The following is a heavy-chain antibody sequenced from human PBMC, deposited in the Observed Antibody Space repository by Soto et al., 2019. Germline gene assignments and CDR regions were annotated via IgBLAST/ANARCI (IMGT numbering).Heavy chain of an antibody. D-gene: IGHD2-15*01. V-gene: IGHV4-39*07. CDR3: ARGGGYDSFDY. Sequence: PSETLSLTCTVSGGSISSRRYYWGWLPPPPGKGLEWLGYIGHLETTYYNPSVKSRLSLSIDRTRNQFSLSLSPMTAADKAVYYCARGGGYDSFDYWGQGIHVTVS. J-gene: IGHJ4*02. CDR1: GGSISSRRYY. CDR2: IGHLETT.